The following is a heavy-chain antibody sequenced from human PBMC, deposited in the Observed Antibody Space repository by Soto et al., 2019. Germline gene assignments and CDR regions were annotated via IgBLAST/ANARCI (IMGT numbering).Heavy chain of an antibody. D-gene: IGHD1-7*01. Sequence: SQTLSLTCAISGDSVSSNSAAWNWIRQSPSRGLEWLGRTYYRSKWYNDHAVSVKSRITINPDTSKNQFSLQLNSVTPEDTAVYYCARGSPSYNWNFFYYYYMDVWGKGTTVTVSS. J-gene: IGHJ6*03. V-gene: IGHV6-1*01. CDR1: GDSVSSNSAA. CDR3: ARGSPSYNWNFFYYYYMDV. CDR2: TYYRSKWYN.